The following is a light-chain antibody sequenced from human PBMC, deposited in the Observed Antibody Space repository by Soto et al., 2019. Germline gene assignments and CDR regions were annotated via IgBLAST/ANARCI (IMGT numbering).Light chain of an antibody. V-gene: IGKV3-11*01. CDR3: QQRNNWPLT. CDR2: EAL. Sequence: ETVFTQSPATLSLSPGARATLSCRASRSISTYLAWYQQKHGQAPRLLIYEALNRATGIPARFSGSGSGTDGTITISSLEPEDGAVYDCQQRNNWPLTFGGGTKGDIK. J-gene: IGKJ4*02. CDR1: RSISTY.